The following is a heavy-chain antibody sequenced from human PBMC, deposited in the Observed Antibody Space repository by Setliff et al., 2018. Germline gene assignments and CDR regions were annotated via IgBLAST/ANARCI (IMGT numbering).Heavy chain of an antibody. V-gene: IGHV1-58*01. Sequence: SVKVSCKASGFTFNSFALQWVRQARGQRLEWIGWIVVGSGNTNYAEKFQERVTFTRDMSTITAYMGLSSLRSEDTAVYNCATFRRDGYNRDYWGQGTLVTVSS. D-gene: IGHD5-12*01. CDR3: ATFRRDGYNRDY. J-gene: IGHJ4*02. CDR2: IVVGSGNT. CDR1: GFTFNSFA.